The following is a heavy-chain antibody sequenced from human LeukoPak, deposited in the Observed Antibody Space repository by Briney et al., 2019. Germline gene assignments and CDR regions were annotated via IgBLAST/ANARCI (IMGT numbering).Heavy chain of an antibody. CDR2: IGSSGDIT. CDR3: ARDIDNGDYVVY. J-gene: IGHJ4*02. D-gene: IGHD4-17*01. Sequence: GGSLRLSCAASGFTFSSYAMSWARQASGMGLEWVSSIGSSGDITYYADSVKGRFTISRDNSKNTLCLEMNSLRAEDTAVYYCARDIDNGDYVVYWGQGTLVTVSS. V-gene: IGHV3-23*01. CDR1: GFTFSSYA.